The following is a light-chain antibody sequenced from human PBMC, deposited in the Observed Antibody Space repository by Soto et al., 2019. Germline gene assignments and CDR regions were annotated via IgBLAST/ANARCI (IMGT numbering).Light chain of an antibody. CDR2: EVS. CDR3: SSYTISSTYV. J-gene: IGLJ1*01. V-gene: IGLV2-18*02. CDR1: SSDVGSYNR. Sequence: QSALTQPPSVSGSPGQSVTISCTGTSSDVGSYNRVSWYQQPPGTAPKLMIYEVSNRPSGVPDRFSGSKSGNTASLTISGLQAEDEADYYCSSYTISSTYVFGPGTQLTVL.